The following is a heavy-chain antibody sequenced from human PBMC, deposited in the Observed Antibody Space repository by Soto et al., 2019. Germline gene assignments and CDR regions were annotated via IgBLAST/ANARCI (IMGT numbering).Heavy chain of an antibody. V-gene: IGHV3-23*01. J-gene: IGHJ5*02. CDR3: AKVPRKGVVIQDWFDP. Sequence: PGGSLRLSCAASGFTFSSYAMSWVRQAPGKGLEWVSAISGSGGSTYYAASVKGRFTISRDNSKNTLYLQMNSLRAEDTAVYYCAKVPRKGVVIQDWFDPWGQGTLVTVSS. CDR1: GFTFSSYA. CDR2: ISGSGGST. D-gene: IGHD3-3*01.